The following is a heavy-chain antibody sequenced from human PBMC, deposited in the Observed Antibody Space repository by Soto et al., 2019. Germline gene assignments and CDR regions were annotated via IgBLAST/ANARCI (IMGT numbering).Heavy chain of an antibody. V-gene: IGHV1-69*01. D-gene: IGHD3-10*01. Sequence: QVQLVQSGAEVKKPGSSVKVSCKASGGIFSTYAISWLRQAPGQGLEWMGGIIPLFGTPNYAQRSQGRVTITADVSTGTAYMERSRLRSEDTAVYYCARDRDDYGSGNYYNRIDFWGQGTLVTVSS. CDR2: IIPLFGTP. CDR1: GGIFSTYA. J-gene: IGHJ4*02. CDR3: ARDRDDYGSGNYYNRIDF.